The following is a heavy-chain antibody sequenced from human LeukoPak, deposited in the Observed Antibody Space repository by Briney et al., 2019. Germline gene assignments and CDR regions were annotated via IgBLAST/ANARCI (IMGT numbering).Heavy chain of an antibody. CDR2: ISSSSSYI. CDR1: GFTFSSYS. Sequence: GGSLRLSCAASGFTFSSYSMNWVRQAPGKGLEWVSSISSSSSYIYYADSVKGRFTISRDNAKNSLYLQMNSLRAEDTAVCYCARIKTDYDSNGYYYSDDAFDIWGQGTMVTVSS. D-gene: IGHD3-22*01. V-gene: IGHV3-21*01. CDR3: ARIKTDYDSNGYYYSDDAFDI. J-gene: IGHJ3*02.